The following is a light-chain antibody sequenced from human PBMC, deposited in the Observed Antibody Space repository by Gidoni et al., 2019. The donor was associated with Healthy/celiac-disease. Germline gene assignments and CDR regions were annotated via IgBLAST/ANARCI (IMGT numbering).Light chain of an antibody. Sequence: IQMTPSPSSLSASVGDRVTITCRARQRISSYLNWYQQKPGKAPKLLIYAASSLQSGVPSRFSGSGSGTDFTLTISSLQPEDFATYYCQQSYSNPYTFXQXTKLEIK. CDR1: QRISSY. V-gene: IGKV1-39*01. J-gene: IGKJ2*01. CDR2: AAS. CDR3: QQSYSNPYT.